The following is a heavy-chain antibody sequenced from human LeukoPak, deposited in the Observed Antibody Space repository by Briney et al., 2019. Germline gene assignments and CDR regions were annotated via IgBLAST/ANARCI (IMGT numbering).Heavy chain of an antibody. CDR1: GYTFTSYY. D-gene: IGHD5-12*01. J-gene: IGHJ6*02. Sequence: ASVKVSCKASGYTFTSYYMHWVRQAPGQGLEWMGIIDPSGGSTSYAQKFQGRVTMTRDTSTSTVYMELSSLRSEDTAVYYCARDLRGYSYYYGMDVWGQGTTVTVSS. V-gene: IGHV1-46*01. CDR2: IDPSGGST. CDR3: ARDLRGYSYYYGMDV.